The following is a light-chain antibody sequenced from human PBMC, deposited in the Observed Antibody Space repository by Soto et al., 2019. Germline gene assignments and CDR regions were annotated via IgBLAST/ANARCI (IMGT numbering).Light chain of an antibody. Sequence: DIQMIQSPSSVSASVGDSVTSTFRASQDISSWLAWYQQKPGKAPNLLIYAASSLQSGVPSRFSGSGSGTDFTLTINSLQPEDIATYYCQQTNSFPRTFGQGTKV. CDR1: QDISSW. V-gene: IGKV1-12*01. J-gene: IGKJ1*01. CDR3: QQTNSFPRT. CDR2: AAS.